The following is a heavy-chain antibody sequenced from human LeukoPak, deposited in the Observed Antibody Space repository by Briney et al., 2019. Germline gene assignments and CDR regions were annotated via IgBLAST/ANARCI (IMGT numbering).Heavy chain of an antibody. CDR2: INHSENT. V-gene: IGHV4-34*01. Sequence: SETLSLTCAVYGGSFSGYYWSWIRQPLGKGLEWIGEINHSENTDYNPSLKSRVTISVDTSKNQLSLKLSSVTAADTAVYYCARGGPVDTAMVKSFDYWGQGTLVTVSS. D-gene: IGHD5-18*01. CDR3: ARGGPVDTAMVKSFDY. CDR1: GGSFSGYY. J-gene: IGHJ4*02.